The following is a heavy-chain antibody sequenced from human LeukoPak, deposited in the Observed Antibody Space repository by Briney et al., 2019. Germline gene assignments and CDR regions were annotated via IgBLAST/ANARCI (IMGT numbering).Heavy chain of an antibody. D-gene: IGHD6-13*01. V-gene: IGHV4-31*11. CDR3: ARESSGIHLIPRI. Sequence: SETLSLTCAVSAVSSGSGGYSWRWIRQHPGKGLEWIGNIYYSGSTYYNPSLKSRVTISVDRSKNQFSLKLSSVTAADTAVYLWARESSGIHLIPRIRGQGKNVTVSS. CDR2: IYYSGST. CDR1: AVSSGSGGYS. J-gene: IGHJ3*02.